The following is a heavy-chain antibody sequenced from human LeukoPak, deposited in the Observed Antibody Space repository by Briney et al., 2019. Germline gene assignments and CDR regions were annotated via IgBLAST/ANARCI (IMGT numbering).Heavy chain of an antibody. D-gene: IGHD6-6*01. CDR1: GFTFSDHY. V-gene: IGHV3-72*01. CDR3: TKLGIAPRDFDY. J-gene: IGHJ4*01. Sequence: PGGSLRLSCAASGFTFSDHYIDWVRQAPGKGLEWVGRSRDKGNSYTTAYAASVRGRFTISRDDSKNSLYLQMNSLKIEDTAVYYCTKLGIAPRDFDYWGQGTLVTVSP. CDR2: SRDKGNSYTT.